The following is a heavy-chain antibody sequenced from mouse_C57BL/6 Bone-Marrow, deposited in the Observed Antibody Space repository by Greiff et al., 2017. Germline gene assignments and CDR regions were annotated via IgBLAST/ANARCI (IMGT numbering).Heavy chain of an antibody. Sequence: VQLKESGPGLVKPSQSLSLTCSVTGYSITSGYYWNWIRQFPGNKLEWMGYISYDGSNNYNPSLKNRISITRDTSKNQFFLKLNSVTTEDTATYYCARDRIYYYGSSGAWFAYWGQGTLVTVSA. J-gene: IGHJ3*01. CDR2: ISYDGSN. CDR1: GYSITSGYY. V-gene: IGHV3-6*01. CDR3: ARDRIYYYGSSGAWFAY. D-gene: IGHD1-1*01.